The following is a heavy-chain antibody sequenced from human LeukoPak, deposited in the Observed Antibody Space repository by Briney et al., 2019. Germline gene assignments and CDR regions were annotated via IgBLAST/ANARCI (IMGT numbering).Heavy chain of an antibody. CDR2: IYYSGST. V-gene: IGHV4-59*08. Sequence: SETLSLTCTVSGGSISSYYWSWIRQPPGKGLEWIGYIYYSGSTNYNPSLKSRVTISVDTSKNQFSLKLSSVTAADTAVYYCARREALLYFDYWGQGTLVTVSS. D-gene: IGHD2/OR15-2a*01. CDR3: ARREALLYFDY. J-gene: IGHJ4*02. CDR1: GGSISSYY.